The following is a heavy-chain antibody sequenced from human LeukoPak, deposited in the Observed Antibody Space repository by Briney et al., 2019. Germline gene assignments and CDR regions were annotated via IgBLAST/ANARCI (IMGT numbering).Heavy chain of an antibody. V-gene: IGHV3-7*01. CDR2: IKQDGSEK. J-gene: IGHJ4*02. CDR3: AREGRDYGGNSDPFDY. D-gene: IGHD4-23*01. Sequence: GGSLRLSCAVSGFTFSDYWMSWVRQAPGKGLEWVANIKQDGSEKNYVDSVKGRFTISRDSAQNSVDLQMNSLRAEDTAVYYCAREGRDYGGNSDPFDYWGQGTLVTVSS. CDR1: GFTFSDYW.